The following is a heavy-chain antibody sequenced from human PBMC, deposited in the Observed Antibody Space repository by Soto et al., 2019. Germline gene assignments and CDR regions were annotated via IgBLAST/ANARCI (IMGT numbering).Heavy chain of an antibody. CDR1: GITFTDAW. V-gene: IGHV3-15*01. Sequence: EVQLVESGGGLVKPGGSLRLSCAVSGITFTDAWMGWVRQAPGKGLEWIGRLKSRRAGGTSDYAAPVKGRFSISRDNSKNTLLLQMNSLRVEDSAVYYCARAHYLDSSAYDLRHASDMWGQGTMVTVSS. CDR2: LKSRRAGGTS. CDR3: ARAHYLDSSAYDLRHASDM. J-gene: IGHJ3*02. D-gene: IGHD3-22*01.